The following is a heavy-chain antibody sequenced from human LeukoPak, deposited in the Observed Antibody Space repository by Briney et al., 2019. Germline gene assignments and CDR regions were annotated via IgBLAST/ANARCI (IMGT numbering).Heavy chain of an antibody. CDR2: IIPIFGTA. Sequence: SVKVSCKASGGTFSSYAISWVRQAPGQGLEWMGGIIPIFGTANYAQKFQGRVTITTDESTSTAYMELSSLRSEDTAVYYCARALRIAARPEYYYMDVWGKGTTVTVSS. D-gene: IGHD6-6*01. V-gene: IGHV1-69*05. CDR1: GGTFSSYA. CDR3: ARALRIAARPEYYYMDV. J-gene: IGHJ6*03.